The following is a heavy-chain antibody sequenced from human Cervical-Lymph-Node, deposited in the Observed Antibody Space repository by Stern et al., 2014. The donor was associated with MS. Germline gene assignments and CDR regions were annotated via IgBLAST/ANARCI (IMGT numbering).Heavy chain of an antibody. D-gene: IGHD3-10*01. V-gene: IGHV3-48*02. CDR1: GFTFNTYG. J-gene: IGHJ6*02. Sequence: EVQLVESGGGLVQPGGSLRLSCAASGFTFNTYGMNWVRQAPGKGLEWIGSISSRSTTIYYADSVRGRFTISRDSAKSSLYLQMNSLRDEDTAVYYCARDQGVQGIIIKTYYHGMDVWGQGATVSVSS. CDR2: ISSRSTTI. CDR3: ARDQGVQGIIIKTYYHGMDV.